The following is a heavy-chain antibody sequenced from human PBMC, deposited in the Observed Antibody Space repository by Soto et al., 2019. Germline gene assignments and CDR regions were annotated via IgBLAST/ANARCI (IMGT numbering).Heavy chain of an antibody. CDR3: ARVSRFAALDAFDI. CDR2: INPSGGST. CDR1: GYTFTSYY. Sequence: ASVKVSCKASGYTFTSYYMHWVRQAPGQRLEWMGKINPSGGSTRYAQKFQGRVTITRDTSTSTPYMELSSLRSEDTVVYYCARVSRFAALDAFDIWGQGTMVTVSS. D-gene: IGHD3-3*01. V-gene: IGHV1-46*01. J-gene: IGHJ3*02.